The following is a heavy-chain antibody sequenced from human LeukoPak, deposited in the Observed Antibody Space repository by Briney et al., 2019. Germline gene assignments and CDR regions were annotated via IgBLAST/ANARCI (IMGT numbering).Heavy chain of an antibody. CDR3: ASLTTVNPPGYFDY. Sequence: PGGSLRLSCAASGFTFYSYSMNWVRQAPGKGLEWVSYISAISNTMYYADSVKGRFTISRDNAKSSLFLQTNSLRAEDTAVYYCASLTTVNPPGYFDYWGQGTLVIVSS. CDR2: ISAISNTM. CDR1: GFTFYSYS. D-gene: IGHD4-17*01. V-gene: IGHV3-48*01. J-gene: IGHJ4*02.